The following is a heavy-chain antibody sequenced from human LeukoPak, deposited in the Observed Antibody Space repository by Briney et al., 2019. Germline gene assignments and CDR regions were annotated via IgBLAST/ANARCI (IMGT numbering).Heavy chain of an antibody. V-gene: IGHV3-43*01. CDR1: GSTFEDYT. CDR2: INWHGTT. J-gene: IGHJ4*02. Sequence: GGSLRLACPAYGSTFEDYTMHWVRQAPGKTLEWVSLINWHGTTYYTDSVKGRFTISRDNSKNSLYLQMDTLTSEDTAFYYCVKDLSYESSGSVFDHWGQGTLVTVSS. CDR3: VKDLSYESSGSVFDH. D-gene: IGHD3-22*01.